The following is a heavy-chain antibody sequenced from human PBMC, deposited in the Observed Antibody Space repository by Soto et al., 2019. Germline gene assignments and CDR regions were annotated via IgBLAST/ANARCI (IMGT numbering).Heavy chain of an antibody. D-gene: IGHD1-26*01. J-gene: IGHJ4*02. CDR1: GGSISGDDLS. Sequence: SETLSLTCTVSGGSISGDDLSWTWVRQTPGKGLEWIGYVYRYGATYYNPSLKSRVTISVDRSKKHFSLELTSATAADTAVHFCASGRTQYYFDLWGQGSPVTVSS. V-gene: IGHV4-30-2*01. CDR3: ASGRTQYYFDL. CDR2: VYRYGAT.